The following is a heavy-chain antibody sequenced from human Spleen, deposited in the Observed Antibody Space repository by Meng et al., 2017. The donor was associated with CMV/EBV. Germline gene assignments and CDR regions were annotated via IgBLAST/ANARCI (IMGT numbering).Heavy chain of an antibody. CDR1: GFTFSTYG. V-gene: IGHV3-30*02. J-gene: IGHJ4*02. Sequence: GGSLRLSCAASGFTFSTYGIHWVRQAPGKGLQWVAYILYDATNTFYADFVKGRFTISRDNSKNTLYLQLNSLRTEDTAIYYCAKVHPHVYSNYVGRWALDNWGQGTLVTVSS. CDR3: AKVHPHVYSNYVGRWALDN. CDR2: ILYDATNT. D-gene: IGHD4-11*01.